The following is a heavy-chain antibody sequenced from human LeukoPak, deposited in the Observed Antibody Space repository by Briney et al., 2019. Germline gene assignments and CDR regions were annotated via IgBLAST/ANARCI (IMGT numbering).Heavy chain of an antibody. J-gene: IGHJ4*02. Sequence: GGSLRLSCAPSGFTFSNYGIHWVRQAPGKGLGWVAVISYDGSDKYYADSVKGRFTISRDNSKNTLYLQMNSLRPEDTAVYYCATSRSTGSYLTPYFDYWGQGTLVTVSS. D-gene: IGHD3-10*01. CDR3: ATSRSTGSYLTPYFDY. CDR1: GFTFSNYG. V-gene: IGHV3-30*03. CDR2: ISYDGSDK.